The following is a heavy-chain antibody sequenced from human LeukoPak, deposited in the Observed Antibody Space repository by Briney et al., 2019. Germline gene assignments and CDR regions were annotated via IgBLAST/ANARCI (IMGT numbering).Heavy chain of an antibody. CDR3: AKGYCSSISCHADY. D-gene: IGHD2-2*01. CDR1: GFTFDDYA. J-gene: IGHJ4*02. CDR2: ISWNRGSI. Sequence: PGGSLRLSCAASGFTFDDYAMHWVRQAPGKGLEWVSGISWNRGSIGYADSVKGRFTISRDNAKMSLYLQMNSLRAEDRALYYCAKGYCSSISCHADYWGQGTLVTASS. V-gene: IGHV3-9*01.